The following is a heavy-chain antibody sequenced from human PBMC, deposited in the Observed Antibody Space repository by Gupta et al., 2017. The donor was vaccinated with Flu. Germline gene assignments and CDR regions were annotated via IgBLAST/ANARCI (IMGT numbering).Heavy chain of an antibody. Sequence: NDAMTWVRQAPGKGLEWVSSLVGTGGSRYYEDSVKGRFTISRDSSTNTVYLQMNSLRAEDTAGYYCAKVPSSGSSSDSWGQGTRVTVSS. CDR1: NDA. D-gene: IGHD6-25*01. CDR3: AKVPSSGSSSDS. J-gene: IGHJ4*02. V-gene: IGHV3-23*02. CDR2: LVGTGGSR.